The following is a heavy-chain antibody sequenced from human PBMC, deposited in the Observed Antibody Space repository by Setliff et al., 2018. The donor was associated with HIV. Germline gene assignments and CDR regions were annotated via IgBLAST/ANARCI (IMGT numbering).Heavy chain of an antibody. Sequence: PSETLSLTCTVSGGSISSGGYYWGWIRQPPGKGLDWIGSIYYSGSTYYNPSLKSRVTISVDTSKNQLSLKLTSVTAADTAVYYCAREQGRSYYDSSGFDYWGQGIPVTVSS. CDR2: IYYSGST. V-gene: IGHV4-39*07. J-gene: IGHJ4*02. D-gene: IGHD3-22*01. CDR3: AREQGRSYYDSSGFDY. CDR1: GGSISSGGYY.